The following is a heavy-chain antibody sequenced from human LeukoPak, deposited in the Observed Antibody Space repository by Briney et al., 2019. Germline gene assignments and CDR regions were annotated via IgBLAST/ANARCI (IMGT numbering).Heavy chain of an antibody. CDR1: VASNSSSTYH. D-gene: IGHD3-22*01. CDR3: ARLFLSYYYGGSGYYPYYYMDV. CDR2: ISYSGTT. V-gene: IGHV4-39*01. Sequence: SETLSLTCSASVASNSSSTYHWGWIRQPPGKGLEWIGRISYSGTTYYNPSLKSRVTMSVDTSKNQFSLRLTSVTAADTAVYYCARLFLSYYYGGSGYYPYYYMDVWGEGTTVTVSS. J-gene: IGHJ6*03.